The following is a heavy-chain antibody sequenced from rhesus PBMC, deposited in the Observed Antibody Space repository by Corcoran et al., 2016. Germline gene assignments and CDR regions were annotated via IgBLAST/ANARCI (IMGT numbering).Heavy chain of an antibody. CDR3: ARCDSNRFDY. Sequence: QVQLQESGPGLVKPSETLSLTCAVSGGSFSSYWWSWIRQPPGKGLEWIGEINGNSGSTNYNPSLKIRVTISKDASKNQFSLKLGSVTAADTAVYYCARCDSNRFDYWGQGVLVTVSS. D-gene: IGHD4-23*01. CDR2: INGNSGST. CDR1: GGSFSSYW. V-gene: IGHV4-80*01. J-gene: IGHJ4*01.